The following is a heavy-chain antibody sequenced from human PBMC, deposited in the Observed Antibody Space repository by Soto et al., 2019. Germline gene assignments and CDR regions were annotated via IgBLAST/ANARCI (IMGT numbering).Heavy chain of an antibody. CDR2: IIPIFGTA. J-gene: IGHJ4*02. CDR3: AMGRSIAAQIQVQGLGY. D-gene: IGHD6-6*01. CDR1: GGTFSSYA. V-gene: IGHV1-69*01. Sequence: QVQLVQSGAEVKKPGSSVKVSCKASGGTFSSYAISWVRQAPGQGLEWMGGIIPIFGTAKYAQKFQGRVTITADESKSTADMELSSPRYEDTAGYYCAMGRSIAAQIQVQGLGYWGQGTLVTVSS.